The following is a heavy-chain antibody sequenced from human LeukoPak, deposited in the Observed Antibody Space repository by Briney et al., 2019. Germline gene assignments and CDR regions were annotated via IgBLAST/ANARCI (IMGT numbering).Heavy chain of an antibody. Sequence: SETLSLTCTVSGGSISSYYWSWIRQPPGKGLEWIGYINYSGSTNYNPSLKSRVTISVDTSKNQFSLKLSSVTAVDTAVYYCARHGAQGRAGDYYYMDVWGKGTTVTVSS. CDR2: INYSGST. J-gene: IGHJ6*03. D-gene: IGHD3-10*01. V-gene: IGHV4-59*08. CDR1: GGSISSYY. CDR3: ARHGAQGRAGDYYYMDV.